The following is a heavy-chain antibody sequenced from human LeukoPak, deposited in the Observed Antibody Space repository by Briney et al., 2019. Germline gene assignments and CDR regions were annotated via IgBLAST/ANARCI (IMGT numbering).Heavy chain of an antibody. CDR3: ARSLQDIWSGYEAPRRPFDQ. D-gene: IGHD3-3*01. CDR1: GDSINSRNYY. Sequence: PSETLSLTCTVSGDSINSRNYYWDWIRHPPGKGLEWTRRIYFTGTTYYNPYLKSRVTISLDTAKKQFSLKLISVTGADTAVYYCARSLQDIWSGYEAPRRPFDQWGRGTLVTVTS. J-gene: IGHJ4*02. V-gene: IGHV4-39*01. CDR2: IYFTGTT.